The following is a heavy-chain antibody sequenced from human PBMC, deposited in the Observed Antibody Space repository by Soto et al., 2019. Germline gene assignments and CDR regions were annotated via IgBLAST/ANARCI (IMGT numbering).Heavy chain of an antibody. Sequence: SETLSLTCTVSGGSISSGGYYWSWIRQHPGKGLEWIGYIYYSGSTYYNPSLKSRVTISVDTSKNQFSLKLSSVTAADTAVYYCARGCPVDDYGDYFDYWGQGTLVTVSS. D-gene: IGHD4-17*01. V-gene: IGHV4-31*03. CDR2: IYYSGST. CDR3: ARGCPVDDYGDYFDY. J-gene: IGHJ4*02. CDR1: GGSISSGGYY.